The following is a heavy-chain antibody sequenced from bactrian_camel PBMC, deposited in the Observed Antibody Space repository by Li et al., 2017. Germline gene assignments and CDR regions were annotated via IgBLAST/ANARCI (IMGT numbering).Heavy chain of an antibody. D-gene: IGHD2*01. J-gene: IGHJ4*01. Sequence: HVQLVESGGGSALAGGSLRLSCVSSGFSSATFGHPCMAWFRQAPGKEREGVAAIDSDGIASYADSVKGRFTVSRDNANNTVNLMMNSLKPEDTAMYYCAANFGPYCSGPYLARRANFLGQGTQVTVS. CDR2: IDSDGIA. V-gene: IGHV3S26*01. CDR1: GFSSATFGHPC.